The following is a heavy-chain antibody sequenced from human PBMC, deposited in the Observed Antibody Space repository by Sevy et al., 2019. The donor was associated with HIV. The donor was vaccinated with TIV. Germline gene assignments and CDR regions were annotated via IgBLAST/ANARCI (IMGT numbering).Heavy chain of an antibody. J-gene: IGHJ6*02. CDR3: EKMEGGSYNYYGMDV. CDR1: GFIFSTYG. Sequence: GGSLRLSCAASGFIFSTYGIHWVRQAPGKGLEWVSVISFDGSDKYYADSVRGRFTISRDNSKNTLYLQMNSLRVEDTAIYYCEKMEGGSYNYYGMDVWGQGTTVTVSS. V-gene: IGHV3-30*18. D-gene: IGHD1-26*01. CDR2: ISFDGSDK.